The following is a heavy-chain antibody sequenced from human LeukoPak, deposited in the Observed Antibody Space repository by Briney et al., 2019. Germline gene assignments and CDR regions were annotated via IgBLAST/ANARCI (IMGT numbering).Heavy chain of an antibody. CDR3: TSWGDTTAEYFQR. D-gene: IGHD2-21*02. CDR2: IKQDGSDK. CDR1: GFSFSNYW. V-gene: IGHV3-7*01. Sequence: GGTLRLSCAASGFSFSNYWMTWVRQAPGKGLEWVANIKQDGSDKHYVDSVKGRFTISRDNAKNSMYLQMNSLRVEDTAVYYCTSWGDTTAEYFQRWGQGTLVTVSS. J-gene: IGHJ1*01.